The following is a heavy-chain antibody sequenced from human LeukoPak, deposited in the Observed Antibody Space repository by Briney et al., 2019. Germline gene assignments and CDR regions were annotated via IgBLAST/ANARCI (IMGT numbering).Heavy chain of an antibody. D-gene: IGHD3-16*01. Sequence: PGGSLRLSCAASGFTFDDYAMHWVRQAPGKGLEWVSGISWNSGSIGYADSVKGRFTISRDNAKNSLYLQMNSLRAEDTALYYCAKDMGGGTLRSYYYGMDVWGQGTTVTVSS. CDR2: ISWNSGSI. CDR1: GFTFDDYA. J-gene: IGHJ6*02. CDR3: AKDMGGGTLRSYYYGMDV. V-gene: IGHV3-9*01.